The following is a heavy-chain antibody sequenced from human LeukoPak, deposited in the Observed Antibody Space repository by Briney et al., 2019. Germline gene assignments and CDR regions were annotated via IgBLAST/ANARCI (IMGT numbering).Heavy chain of an antibody. Sequence: SETLSLTCTVSGVTISSYYWSWIRQPPGKGLEWMAYIYYSGSTNYNPSLESRATISVDTSKNQFSLKLSSVTAADTRVYYCARDSIGGSSDSWGPGTLVTVSS. CDR3: ARDSIGGSSDS. CDR2: IYYSGST. J-gene: IGHJ4*02. V-gene: IGHV4-59*01. CDR1: GVTISSYY. D-gene: IGHD1-26*01.